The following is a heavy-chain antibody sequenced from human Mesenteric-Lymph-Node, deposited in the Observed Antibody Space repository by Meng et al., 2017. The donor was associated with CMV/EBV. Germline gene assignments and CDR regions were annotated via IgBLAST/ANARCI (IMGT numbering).Heavy chain of an antibody. J-gene: IGHJ4*02. CDR3: ARGRGMVGAPYFDY. CDR1: GFTFDNYG. CDR2: VNWNGGST. Sequence: GESLKISCAASGFTFDNYGMTWVRHVPGKGLEWVSGVNWNGGSTVYADSGKGRFTISRDNARNSLYLQMDSLTADDTAFYYCARGRGMVGAPYFDYWGQGTLVTVSS. V-gene: IGHV3-20*04. D-gene: IGHD1-26*01.